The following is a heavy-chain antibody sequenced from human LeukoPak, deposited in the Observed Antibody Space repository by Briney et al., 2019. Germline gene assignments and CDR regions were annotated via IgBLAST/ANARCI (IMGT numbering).Heavy chain of an antibody. CDR1: GGTFNTYG. D-gene: IGHD3-22*01. V-gene: IGHV1-18*01. CDR3: ARVPDYYDSSGYYSIDY. J-gene: IGHJ4*02. Sequence: ASVKVSCKASGGTFNTYGISWVRQAPGQGLEWMGWISAYNGNTNYAQKLQGRVTMTTDTSTSTAYMELRSLRSDDTAVYYCARVPDYYDSSGYYSIDYWGQGTLVTVSS. CDR2: ISAYNGNT.